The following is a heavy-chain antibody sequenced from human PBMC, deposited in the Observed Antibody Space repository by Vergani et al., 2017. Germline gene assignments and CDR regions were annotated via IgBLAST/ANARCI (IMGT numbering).Heavy chain of an antibody. CDR1: GYTFTSYY. V-gene: IGHV1-46*01. CDR3: ARDLAYCGGDCYSIISGGPPNWFDP. D-gene: IGHD2-21*02. J-gene: IGHJ5*02. Sequence: QVQLVQSGAEVKKPGASVKVSCKASGYTFTSYYMHWVRQAPGQGLEWMGIINPSGGSTSYAQKFQGRVTMTRDTSTSTVYMELSSRRSEDTAVYYCARDLAYCGGDCYSIISGGPPNWFDPWGQGTLVTVSS. CDR2: INPSGGST.